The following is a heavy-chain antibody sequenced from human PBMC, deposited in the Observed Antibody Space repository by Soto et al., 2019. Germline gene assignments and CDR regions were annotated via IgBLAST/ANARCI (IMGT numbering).Heavy chain of an antibody. CDR1: GFTFSSYE. CDR3: ASLRITMID. V-gene: IGHV3-48*03. Sequence: EVQLVESGGGLVQPGGSLRLSCAASGFTFSSYEMNWVRQAPGKGLEWVSYISSSGSTKYYADSVKGRFTISRDNAKNSLYLQMNSLRAEDTAVYYCASLRITMIDWGQGTLVTVSS. D-gene: IGHD3-22*01. J-gene: IGHJ4*02. CDR2: ISSSGSTK.